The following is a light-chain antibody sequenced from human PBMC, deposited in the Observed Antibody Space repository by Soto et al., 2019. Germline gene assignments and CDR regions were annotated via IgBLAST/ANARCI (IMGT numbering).Light chain of an antibody. V-gene: IGKV3-11*02. CDR3: QQRYNWPIT. CDR2: ADS. J-gene: IGKJ5*01. CDR1: QSISGY. Sequence: ESVLTQSPAPMSLSPGERATLSCRASQSISGYLGWYQQKPGQAPRLLIYADSNRVTGIPARFSGSGSGRDFTLTISSLEPEDFSVYYCQQRYNWPITFGQGTRLEVK.